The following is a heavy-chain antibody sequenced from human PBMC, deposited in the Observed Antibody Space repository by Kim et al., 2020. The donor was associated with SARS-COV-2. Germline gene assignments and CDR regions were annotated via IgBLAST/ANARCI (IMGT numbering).Heavy chain of an antibody. J-gene: IGHJ4*02. Sequence: ADSVKGRFTISRDNSKNTLYLQMNSLRAEDTAVYYCAKYALRFLEWLTDYWGQGTLVTVSS. D-gene: IGHD3-3*01. CDR3: AKYALRFLEWLTDY. V-gene: IGHV3-23*01.